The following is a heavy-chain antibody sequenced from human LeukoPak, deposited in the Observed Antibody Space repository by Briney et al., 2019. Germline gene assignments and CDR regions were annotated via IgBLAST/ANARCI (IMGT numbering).Heavy chain of an antibody. CDR2: ISGYNDNT. CDR1: GYTFTSYG. J-gene: IGHJ4*02. D-gene: IGHD6-13*01. V-gene: IGHV1-18*01. Sequence: GASVKVSCKASGYTFTSYGISWVRQAPGQGFEWMGWISGYNDNTKFAQKLQGRVTMTTETSTSTAYLEVRSLRSDDTAVYYCARDEPYSSGWYYFDYWGQGTLVTVSS. CDR3: ARDEPYSSGWYYFDY.